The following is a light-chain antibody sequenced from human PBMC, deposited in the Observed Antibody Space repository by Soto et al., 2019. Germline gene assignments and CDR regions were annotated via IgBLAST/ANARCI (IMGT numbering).Light chain of an antibody. Sequence: IQMTQSPSSLSASVGDRVTITCRASQTISTSLIWYQQKPGKAPRLLIYAASSLQSGVPSRFSGSGSGTYFTFIISSLQPEDFGTYFCQQSYSTPWTFGQGTKLEIK. CDR2: AAS. V-gene: IGKV1-39*01. CDR1: QTISTS. J-gene: IGKJ2*02. CDR3: QQSYSTPWT.